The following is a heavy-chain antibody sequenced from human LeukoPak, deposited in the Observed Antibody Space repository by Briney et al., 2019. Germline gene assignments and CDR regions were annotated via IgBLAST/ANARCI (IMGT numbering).Heavy chain of an antibody. Sequence: PGGSLRLSCAASGFTFSSYSMNWVRQAPGKGLEWVSYISSSGSPIYYADFVKGRFTISRDNAKNSLYLEMNSLTAEDTAVYYCARKLLRADYYYIDVWGKGTTVTVSS. CDR3: ARKLLRADYYYIDV. D-gene: IGHD4-23*01. CDR2: ISSSGSPI. J-gene: IGHJ6*03. CDR1: GFTFSSYS. V-gene: IGHV3-48*01.